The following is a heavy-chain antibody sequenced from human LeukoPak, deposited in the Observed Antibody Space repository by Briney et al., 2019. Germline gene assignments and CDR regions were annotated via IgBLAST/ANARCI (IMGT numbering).Heavy chain of an antibody. CDR2: IYSGGST. CDR3: ARATPVYGEGAFDI. D-gene: IGHD4-17*01. CDR1: GFTVSNNY. Sequence: GGSLRLSCAASGFTVSNNYMSWVRQAPGKGLEWVSVIYSGGSTYYADSVKGRFTISRDNSKNTLYLQMNSLRAEDTAVYYCARATPVYGEGAFDIWGQGTMVTVSS. V-gene: IGHV3-66*01. J-gene: IGHJ3*02.